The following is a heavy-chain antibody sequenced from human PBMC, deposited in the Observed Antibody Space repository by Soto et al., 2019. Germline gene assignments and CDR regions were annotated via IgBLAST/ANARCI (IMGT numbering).Heavy chain of an antibody. Sequence: QVQLQESGPGLVKPSETLSLTCTVSGGSISTWSWVRQPPGKELEWIGYVYYSGSTNYNPSLKSRVTISVDTSKNQFSLKLTSVTAADTAMYYCARGGRSAYYYYMGVWGKGTTVTVSS. CDR3: ARGGRSAYYYYMGV. J-gene: IGHJ6*03. V-gene: IGHV4-59*01. CDR2: VYYSGST. CDR1: GGSIST.